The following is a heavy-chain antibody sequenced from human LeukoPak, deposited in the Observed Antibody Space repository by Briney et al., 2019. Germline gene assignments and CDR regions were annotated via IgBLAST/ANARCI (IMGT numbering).Heavy chain of an antibody. D-gene: IGHD3-10*01. CDR2: IRYDGSNK. J-gene: IGHJ4*02. CDR3: AKDRVYYGSGSYLFDY. Sequence: GGSLRLSCAASGFTFSSYGMHWVRQAPGKGLEWVAFIRYDGSNKYYADSVKGRFTISRDNSKNTLYLQMNSLRAEDTAVYYCAKDRVYYGSGSYLFDYWGQGTLVTVSS. V-gene: IGHV3-30*02. CDR1: GFTFSSYG.